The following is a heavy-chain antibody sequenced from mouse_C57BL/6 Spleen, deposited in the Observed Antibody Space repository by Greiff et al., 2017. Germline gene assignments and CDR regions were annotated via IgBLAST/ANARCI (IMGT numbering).Heavy chain of an antibody. J-gene: IGHJ4*01. V-gene: IGHV5-17*01. Sequence: EVKLVESGRGLVKPGGSLKLSCAASGFTFSDSGMHWVRQAPEKGLEWVAYISSGSSTIYYADTVKGRFTISRDNAKNTLFLQMTSLRSEDTAMYYCANDGYFAMDYWGQGTSVTVAA. CDR1: GFTFSDSG. D-gene: IGHD2-3*01. CDR3: ANDGYFAMDY. CDR2: ISSGSSTI.